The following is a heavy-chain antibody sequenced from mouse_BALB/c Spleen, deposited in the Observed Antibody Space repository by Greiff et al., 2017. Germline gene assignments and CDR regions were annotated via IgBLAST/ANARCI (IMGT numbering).Heavy chain of an antibody. J-gene: IGHJ4*01. CDR1: GYTFTSYW. CDR2: IFPGTGTT. Sequence: QVQLQQSGAELVKPGASVKLSCTTSGYTFTSYWIQWVKQRPGQGLGWIGEIFPGTGTTYYNEKFKGKATLTIDTSSSTAYMQLSSLTSEDSAVYFCARRENFSRDMDYWGQGTSVTVSS. CDR3: ARRENFSRDMDY. V-gene: IGHV1S132*01.